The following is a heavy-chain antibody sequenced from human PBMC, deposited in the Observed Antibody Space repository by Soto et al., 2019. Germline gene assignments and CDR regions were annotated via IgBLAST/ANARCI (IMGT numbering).Heavy chain of an antibody. J-gene: IGHJ3*02. CDR1: GGTFSSYA. Sequence: QVQLVQSGAEVKKPGSSVKVSCKASGGTFSSYAISWVRQAPVQGLEWMGGIIPIFGTANYAQKFQGRVTITADESTSTAYMELSSLRSEDTAVYYCARDLRGIQLWPSHVAFDIWGQGTMVTVSS. V-gene: IGHV1-69*01. D-gene: IGHD5-18*01. CDR3: ARDLRGIQLWPSHVAFDI. CDR2: IIPIFGTA.